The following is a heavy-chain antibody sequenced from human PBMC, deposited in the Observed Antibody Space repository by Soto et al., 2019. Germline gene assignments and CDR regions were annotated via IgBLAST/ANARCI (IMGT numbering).Heavy chain of an antibody. J-gene: IGHJ4*02. Sequence: PGGSLRLSCAASGFTFGNYAMSWVRQAPGKGLEWVSAISVSGYSTYYADSVEGRFTISRTISKNTLYLQMNSLRAEDTAIYFCAKVKELTYIDYWGLGALVTVSS. V-gene: IGHV3-23*01. CDR3: AKVKELTYIDY. CDR1: GFTFGNYA. D-gene: IGHD3-10*01. CDR2: ISVSGYST.